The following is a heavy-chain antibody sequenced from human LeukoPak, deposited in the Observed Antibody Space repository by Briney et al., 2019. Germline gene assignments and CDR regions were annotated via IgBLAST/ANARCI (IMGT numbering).Heavy chain of an antibody. J-gene: IGHJ4*02. CDR2: ISGGGGST. CDR3: AKDKYSPFDY. Sequence: GGSLRLSCAASGFTFSSSAMSWVRQAPGKGLEWLSTISGGGGSTYYADSVKGRFTISRDNSKNTLYLHMKSLRAEDTAVYYCAKDKYSPFDYWGQGTLVTVSS. V-gene: IGHV3-23*01. CDR1: GFTFSSSA. D-gene: IGHD5-18*01.